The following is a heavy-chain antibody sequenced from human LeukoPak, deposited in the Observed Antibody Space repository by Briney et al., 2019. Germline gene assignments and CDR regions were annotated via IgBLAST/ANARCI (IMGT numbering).Heavy chain of an antibody. J-gene: IGHJ4*02. D-gene: IGHD5-18*01. V-gene: IGHV3-21*01. CDR1: GFTFGTYS. CDR3: ARDRGIQTFDH. Sequence: PGGSLRLSCAASGFTFGTYSMHWVRQAPGKGLEWVSSISSPSSYIYYADSVKGRFTISRDNAKNSLYLQMNSLRAEDTAVYYCARDRGIQTFDHWGQGTLVTVSS. CDR2: ISSPSSYI.